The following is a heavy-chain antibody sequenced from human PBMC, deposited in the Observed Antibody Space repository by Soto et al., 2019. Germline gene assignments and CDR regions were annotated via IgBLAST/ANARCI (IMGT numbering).Heavy chain of an antibody. J-gene: IGHJ4*02. Sequence: LRLSCAASGFTFRSYGMHWVRQAPSKGLEWVAVISYDGSNKYYADSVKGRFTISRDNSKNTLYLQMNSLRAEDTAVYYCAKDRSIVVAGTVYLGQGALVTVSS. CDR2: ISYDGSNK. V-gene: IGHV3-30*18. CDR1: GFTFRSYG. CDR3: AKDRSIVVAGTVY. D-gene: IGHD6-13*01.